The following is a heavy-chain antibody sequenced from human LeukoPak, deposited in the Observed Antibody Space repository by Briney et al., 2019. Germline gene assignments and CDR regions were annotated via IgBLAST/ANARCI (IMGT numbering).Heavy chain of an antibody. Sequence: ASVKVSCKASGYTFTSYDINWVRQATGQGLEWIGWISVYNGNTHYAQNLQGRVTLTIDTSTRTGYMELRSLRSDDTAMYYCAKDADYTVDYWGQGVLVTVSS. V-gene: IGHV1-18*01. CDR2: ISVYNGNT. D-gene: IGHD4-11*01. CDR1: GYTFTSYD. J-gene: IGHJ4*02. CDR3: AKDADYTVDY.